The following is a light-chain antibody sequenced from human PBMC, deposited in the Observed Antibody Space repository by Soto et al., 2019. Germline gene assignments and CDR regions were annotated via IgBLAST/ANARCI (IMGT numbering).Light chain of an antibody. J-gene: IGKJ5*01. V-gene: IGKV1-9*01. CDR2: ATS. CDR3: LQHNSYPIT. Sequence: DIQLTQSPSFLSASVGDRVTVTCRASQGISSYLVWYQQKPGKAPKLLIHATSTLQSGVPSRFSGSGSGTEFTLTISSLQPEDFATYYCLQHNSYPITFGQGTRLEIK. CDR1: QGISSY.